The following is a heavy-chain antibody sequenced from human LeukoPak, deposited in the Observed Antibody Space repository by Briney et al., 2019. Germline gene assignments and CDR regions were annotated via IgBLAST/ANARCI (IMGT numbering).Heavy chain of an antibody. CDR1: GGPLFEDQ. V-gene: IGHV4-34*01. CDR2: INHSGIT. J-gene: IGHJ4*01. CDR3: ARRTPLKVYRHYVRSIHY. Sequence: SETLSPTRARFGGPLFEDQPSSSFKPPGNGLEWIGEINHSGITNYNPSLKSRVTISVDTSKNQFSLTLPSSSLADTAVYYCARRTPLKVYRHYVRSIHYWGLGNLVTVSS. D-gene: IGHD3-10*02.